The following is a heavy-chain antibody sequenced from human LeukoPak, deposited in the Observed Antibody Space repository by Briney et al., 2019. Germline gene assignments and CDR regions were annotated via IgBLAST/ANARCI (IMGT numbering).Heavy chain of an antibody. J-gene: IGHJ3*02. V-gene: IGHV3-11*06. CDR3: ARDLAYSGSDI. D-gene: IGHD4-23*01. CDR2: ISTTSSHI. CDR1: GLTFRDHP. Sequence: GGSLRLSCAASGLTFRDHPMSWIRQAPGKGLEWVSDISTTSSHINYAESVKGRFTISRDNARNSLYLEMSSLRVDDTAVYYCARDLAYSGSDIWGQGTMVTVSS.